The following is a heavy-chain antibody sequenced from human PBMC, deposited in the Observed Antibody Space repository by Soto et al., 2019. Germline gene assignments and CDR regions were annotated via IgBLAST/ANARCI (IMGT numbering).Heavy chain of an antibody. CDR1: GYTLTELS. CDR2: FDPEDGET. Sequence: ASVKVSCKVSGYTLTELSMHWVRQAPGKGLEGMGGFDPEDGETIYAQKFQGRVTMTEDTSTDTAYMELSSLRSEDTAVYYCASRPGYSSGWYSNAFDIWGQGTMVTVSS. J-gene: IGHJ3*02. CDR3: ASRPGYSSGWYSNAFDI. D-gene: IGHD6-19*01. V-gene: IGHV1-24*01.